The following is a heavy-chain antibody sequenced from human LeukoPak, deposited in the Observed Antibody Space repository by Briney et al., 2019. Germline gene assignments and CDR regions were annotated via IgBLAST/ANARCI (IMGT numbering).Heavy chain of an antibody. J-gene: IGHJ4*02. D-gene: IGHD2-15*01. CDR3: ARDGGGPGYCSGGSCPSCDY. Sequence: ASVKVSCKASGYTFTDYGFTWVRQAPGQGLEWMGWISALNGNANYAHKFRGRVTLTRDTSTGTAYMELRSLRSDDTAVYYCARDGGGPGYCSGGSCPSCDYWGQGTLVTVSS. CDR2: ISALNGNA. V-gene: IGHV1-18*01. CDR1: GYTFTDYG.